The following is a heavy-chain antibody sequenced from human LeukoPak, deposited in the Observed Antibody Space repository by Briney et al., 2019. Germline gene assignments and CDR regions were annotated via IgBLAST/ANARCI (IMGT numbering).Heavy chain of an antibody. V-gene: IGHV3-9*01. CDR1: GFTFDDYA. D-gene: IGHD3-16*02. J-gene: IGHJ4*02. CDR3: ARSVAGRDYVWGSYRYPDY. CDR2: ISWNSGSI. Sequence: GGSLRLSCAASGFTFDDYAMHWVRQAPGKGLEWVSGISWNSGSIGYADSVKGRFTISRDNAKNSLYLQMNSLRAEDTALYYCARSVAGRDYVWGSYRYPDYWGQGTLVTVSS.